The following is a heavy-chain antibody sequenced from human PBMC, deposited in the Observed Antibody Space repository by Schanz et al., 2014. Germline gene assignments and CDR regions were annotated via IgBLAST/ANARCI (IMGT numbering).Heavy chain of an antibody. CDR3: AKGSRSGSKVMDV. D-gene: IGHD3-10*01. J-gene: IGHJ6*03. Sequence: EVQLVESGGGLVQPGGSLRLSCSASGFTFSIYAMHWVRQAPGKGLEYVSAISHDGYSTYYADSVKGRFTISRDSAKNSLYLQMNSLRPEDTALYYCAKGSRSGSKVMDVWGKGTTVNVSS. CDR1: GFTFSIYA. CDR2: ISHDGYST. V-gene: IGHV3-64D*06.